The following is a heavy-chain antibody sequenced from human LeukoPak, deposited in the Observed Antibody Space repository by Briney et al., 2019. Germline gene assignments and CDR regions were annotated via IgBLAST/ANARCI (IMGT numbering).Heavy chain of an antibody. CDR2: IRYDGSNK. Sequence: PGGSLRLSCAASGFTFSSYGMHWVRQAPGKGLEWVAFIRYDGSNKYYADSVKGRFTISRDNSKNTLYLQMNSLRAEDTAVYYCAKDLGITMIVVPYSDGIDYWGQGTLVTVSS. D-gene: IGHD3-22*01. CDR1: GFTFSSYG. CDR3: AKDLGITMIVVPYSDGIDY. V-gene: IGHV3-30*02. J-gene: IGHJ4*02.